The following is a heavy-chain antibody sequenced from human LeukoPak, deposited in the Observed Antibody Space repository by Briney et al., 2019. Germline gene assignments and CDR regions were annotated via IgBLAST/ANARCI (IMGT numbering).Heavy chain of an antibody. J-gene: IGHJ4*02. Sequence: WGSLRLSCAASGFTFSSYSMNWVRQAPGKGLEWVSSISSSSSYIYYADSVKGRFTISRDNAKNSLYLQMNSPRAEDTAVYYCARDQAGEYYYGSGSYYKGRVFDYWGQGTLVTVSS. CDR1: GFTFSSYS. V-gene: IGHV3-21*01. CDR3: ARDQAGEYYYGSGSYYKGRVFDY. D-gene: IGHD3-10*01. CDR2: ISSSSSYI.